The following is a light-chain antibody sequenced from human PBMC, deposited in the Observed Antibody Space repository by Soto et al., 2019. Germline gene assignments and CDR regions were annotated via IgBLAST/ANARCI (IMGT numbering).Light chain of an antibody. Sequence: IVFSQSPVSLSLSPGHRATLSCRARQSVSNNYLAWYQQQPGQAPRLLIYGASSRATGIPDRFSGGGSGTDFTLTISRLQPEDFAVYYCQQFSSYPLTFGRGTKVDIK. V-gene: IGKV3-20*01. CDR1: QSVSNNY. CDR3: QQFSSYPLT. J-gene: IGKJ4*01. CDR2: GAS.